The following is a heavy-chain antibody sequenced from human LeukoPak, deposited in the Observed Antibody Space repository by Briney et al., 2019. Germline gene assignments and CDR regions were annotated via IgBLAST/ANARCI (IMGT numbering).Heavy chain of an antibody. CDR3: ARNRASGTPYFDY. CDR2: IYYNGSS. V-gene: IGHV4-59*08. CDR1: RVSISGFY. J-gene: IGHJ4*02. Sequence: SETLSLTCTSSRVSISGFYWSWVRQPPGKGLEWVGYIYYNGSSNYNPSLKSRVTISVDTSKDQFALKLSSVPAADQAVFYYARNRASGTPYFDYWGQGLLVTVSS. D-gene: IGHD3-10*01.